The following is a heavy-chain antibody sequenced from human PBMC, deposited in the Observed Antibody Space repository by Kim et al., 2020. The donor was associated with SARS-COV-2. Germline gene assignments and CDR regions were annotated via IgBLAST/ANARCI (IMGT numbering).Heavy chain of an antibody. J-gene: IGHJ3*01. D-gene: IGHD3-22*01. Sequence: GGSLRLSCTGSGFTFGDYAVSWFRRAPGKGLEWVGFIRSTAFRGTPQYAASVRGRFPISRDDSKSVAYLQMNSLTTADTAVYYCSRDLTAIVVIPQHSF. CDR1: GFTFGDYA. CDR3: SRDLTAIVVIPQHSF. V-gene: IGHV3-49*03. CDR2: IRSTAFRGTP.